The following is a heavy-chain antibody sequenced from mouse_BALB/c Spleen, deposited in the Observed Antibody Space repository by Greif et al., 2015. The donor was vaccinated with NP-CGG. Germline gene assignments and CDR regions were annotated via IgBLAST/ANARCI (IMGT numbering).Heavy chain of an antibody. CDR2: IYSGDGST. CDR3: ARNDGNYLAMDY. J-gene: IGHJ4*01. CDR1: GYTFTSYY. Sequence: VQLQQSGPELVKPGASVKMSCKASGYTFTSYYIHWVKQRPGQGLEWIGWIYSGDGSTKYNEKFKGKTTLTADKSSSTAYMLLSSLTSEDSAIYFCARNDGNYLAMDYWGQGTSVTVSS. V-gene: IGHV1S56*01. D-gene: IGHD2-1*01.